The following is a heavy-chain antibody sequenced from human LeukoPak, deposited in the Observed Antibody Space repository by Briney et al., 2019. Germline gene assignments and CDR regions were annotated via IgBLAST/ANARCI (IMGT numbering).Heavy chain of an antibody. Sequence: LTGGSLRLSCAASGFTFSSYAMSWVRQAPGKGLEWVSAISGSGGSTYYADSVKGRFTISRDNSKNTLYLQMNSLRAEDTAVYYCARAHNWKYGSFDFWGQGTLVTVSS. V-gene: IGHV3-23*01. CDR3: ARAHNWKYGSFDF. CDR2: ISGSGGST. CDR1: GFTFSSYA. J-gene: IGHJ4*02. D-gene: IGHD1-7*01.